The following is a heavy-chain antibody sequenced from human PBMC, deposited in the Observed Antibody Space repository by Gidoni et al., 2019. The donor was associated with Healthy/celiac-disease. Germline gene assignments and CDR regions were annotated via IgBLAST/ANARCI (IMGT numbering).Heavy chain of an antibody. CDR1: GGSLSSSRYY. CDR3: ATECSSTSGRGYDAFDI. Sequence: QLQLQSSGPGLVKPSETLSLPCTVSGGSLSSSRYYWGWIRQPPGKGLEWIGRIYYSGSTYYNPSLKSRVTISVDTSKNQFSRKRSSVTAADTDVYYCATECSSTSGRGYDAFDIGGQGTMVTVSS. CDR2: IYYSGST. J-gene: IGHJ3*02. V-gene: IGHV4-39*01. D-gene: IGHD2-2*01.